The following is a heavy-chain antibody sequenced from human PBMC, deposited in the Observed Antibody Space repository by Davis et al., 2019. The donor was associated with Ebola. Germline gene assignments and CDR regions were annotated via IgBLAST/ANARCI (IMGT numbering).Heavy chain of an antibody. Sequence: GESLKISCAASGFTLRSYAMHWVRQAPGKGLEYVSAISSDGRGTFYADSVRGRFTISRDNSRNTLYLQMNSLRAEDTAVYYCAKDRTTVTHYWYFDLWGRGTLVTVSS. V-gene: IGHV3-64*02. CDR1: GFTLRSYA. J-gene: IGHJ2*01. CDR3: AKDRTTVTHYWYFDL. CDR2: ISSDGRGT. D-gene: IGHD4-17*01.